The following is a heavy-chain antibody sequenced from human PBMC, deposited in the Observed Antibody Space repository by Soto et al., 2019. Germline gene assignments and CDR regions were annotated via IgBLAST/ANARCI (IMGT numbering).Heavy chain of an antibody. V-gene: IGHV2-5*02. CDR3: ADSDGFGEFDS. J-gene: IGHJ5*01. CDR1: GFSLTTSGVG. Sequence: QITLKESGPTLVKPTQTLTLTCTFSGFSLTTSGVGVGWIRQPPGKALEWLALIYWDDDKRYSPSLKSRLTISKDTSRMQVGLTMTNVAPGETATYFIADSDGFGEFDSWSQRTLVTVSS. D-gene: IGHD3-10*01. CDR2: IYWDDDK.